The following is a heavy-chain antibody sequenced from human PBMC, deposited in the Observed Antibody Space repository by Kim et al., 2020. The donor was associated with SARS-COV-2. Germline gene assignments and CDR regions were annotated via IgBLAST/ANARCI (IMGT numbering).Heavy chain of an antibody. D-gene: IGHD6-13*01. V-gene: IGHV3-23*01. CDR2: ISPDAAST. CDR3: AKEHQIMGIADS. J-gene: IGHJ4*02. CDR1: GFTFSAYA. Sequence: GGSLRLSCAASGFTFSAYAMSWLRQAPGKALEWVSAISPDAASTYYKDSVRGRFTISRDNSKNTLFLQMNSLRAADTAIYYCAKEHQIMGIADSWGQGTLVTVSS.